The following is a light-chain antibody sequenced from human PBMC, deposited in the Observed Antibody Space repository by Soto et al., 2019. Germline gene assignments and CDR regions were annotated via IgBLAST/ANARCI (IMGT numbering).Light chain of an antibody. J-gene: IGKJ1*01. CDR1: QSVSSSY. CDR2: GAS. V-gene: IGKV3-20*01. Sequence: EIVLTQSPGTLSLSPGERATLSCRASQSVSSSYLAWYQQKPGQAPRLLIYGASSRATGMPDRFSGSGSGTDFTLTISRLEPEDFAVYYCQKYGSGPRTCGQGTKV. CDR3: QKYGSGPRT.